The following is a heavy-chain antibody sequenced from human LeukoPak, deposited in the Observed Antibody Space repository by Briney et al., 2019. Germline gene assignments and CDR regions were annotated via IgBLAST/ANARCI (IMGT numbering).Heavy chain of an antibody. D-gene: IGHD2-2*01. Sequence: ASVKVSCKASGYTFTGYYMHWVRQAPGQGLEGRGWINPNSGGTNYAQKFQGRVTMTRDTSISTAYMELSRLRSDDTAVYYCARAESVVPAAMDWFDPWGQGTLVTVSS. J-gene: IGHJ5*02. CDR1: GYTFTGYY. V-gene: IGHV1-2*02. CDR2: INPNSGGT. CDR3: ARAESVVPAAMDWFDP.